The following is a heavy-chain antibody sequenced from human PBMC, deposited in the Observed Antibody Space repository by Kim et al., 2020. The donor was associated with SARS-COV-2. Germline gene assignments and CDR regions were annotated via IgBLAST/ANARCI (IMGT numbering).Heavy chain of an antibody. CDR1: GFTFDDYA. CDR2: ISGDGGST. Sequence: GGSLRLSCAASGFTFDDYAMHWVRQAPGKGLEWVSLISGDGGSTYYADSVKGRFTISRDNSKNSLYLQMNSLRTEDTALYYCAKERTFGGRYYFDYWGQGTLVTVSS. D-gene: IGHD2-15*01. J-gene: IGHJ4*02. V-gene: IGHV3-43*02. CDR3: AKERTFGGRYYFDY.